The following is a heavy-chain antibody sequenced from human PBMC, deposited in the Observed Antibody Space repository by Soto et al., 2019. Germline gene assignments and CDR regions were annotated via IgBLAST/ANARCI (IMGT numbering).Heavy chain of an antibody. CDR1: GGSISSSY. V-gene: IGHV4-59*08. J-gene: IGHJ5*02. CDR3: ARGGVNWFDP. Sequence: SETLSLTCTVSGGSISSSYWSWIRQPPGKRLEWIGYSHYSGSTNYNPSLKSRVTISVDTSKNQFSLKLSSVTAADMAVYYCARGGVNWFDPWGQGTLVTVSS. D-gene: IGHD2-8*02. CDR2: SHYSGST.